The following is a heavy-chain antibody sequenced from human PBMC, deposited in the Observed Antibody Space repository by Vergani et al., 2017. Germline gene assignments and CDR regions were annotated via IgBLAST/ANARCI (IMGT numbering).Heavy chain of an antibody. CDR2: IYYSGST. V-gene: IGHV4-31*03. J-gene: IGHJ1*01. CDR1: GGSVSSGSYY. D-gene: IGHD2-15*01. CDR3: ARLYCSGGSCYSGGYFQH. Sequence: QVQLQESGPGLVKPSETLSLTCTVSGGSVSSGSYYWSWIRQPPGKGLEWIGYIYYSGSTYYNPSLKSRVTISVDTSKNQFSLKLSSVTAADTAVYYCARLYCSGGSCYSGGYFQHWGQGTLVTVSS.